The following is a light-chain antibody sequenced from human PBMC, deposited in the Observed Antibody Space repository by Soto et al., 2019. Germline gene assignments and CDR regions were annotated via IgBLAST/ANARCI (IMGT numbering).Light chain of an antibody. J-gene: IGLJ2*01. CDR3: CSYAGSYTFV. CDR1: SSDVGGYNY. V-gene: IGLV2-11*01. CDR2: DVS. Sequence: QSALTQPRSVSGSPGQSVTISCTGTSSDVGGYNYVSWYQQHPGKAPKLMIYDVSKRPSGVPDRFSGSKSGNTASLTISGLQDEDEADYYCCSYAGSYTFVFGRGTKLTVL.